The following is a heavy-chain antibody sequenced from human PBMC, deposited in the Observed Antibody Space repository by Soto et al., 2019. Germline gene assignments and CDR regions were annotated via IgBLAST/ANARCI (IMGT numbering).Heavy chain of an antibody. D-gene: IGHD5-18*01. CDR3: ARDPGYSYGPPDY. J-gene: IGHJ4*02. Sequence: EVQLVESGGGLVQPGGSLRLSCAASGFTFSSYSMNWVRQAPGKGLEWVSYISSSSSTIYYADSVKGRFTISRDNAKNSLYLKTNSRRDEDTAVYYCARDPGYSYGPPDYWGQGALGTGSS. V-gene: IGHV3-48*02. CDR1: GFTFSSYS. CDR2: ISSSSSTI.